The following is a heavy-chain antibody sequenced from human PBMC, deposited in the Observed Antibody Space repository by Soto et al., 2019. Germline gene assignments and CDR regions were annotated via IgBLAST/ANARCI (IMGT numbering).Heavy chain of an antibody. Sequence: EVQLLESGGGLVQPGGSLRLSCAASGFTFSSYAMSWVRQAPGKGLEWVSGISDSGGTRNYADSEKGRFTISRDNSKNTLYLQMSSLRAEDTAVYYCAKYCSSPSFYIQYGLDVWGQGTTVTVSS. CDR2: ISDSGGTR. CDR3: AKYCSSPSFYIQYGLDV. V-gene: IGHV3-23*01. J-gene: IGHJ6*02. CDR1: GFTFSSYA. D-gene: IGHD2-2*02.